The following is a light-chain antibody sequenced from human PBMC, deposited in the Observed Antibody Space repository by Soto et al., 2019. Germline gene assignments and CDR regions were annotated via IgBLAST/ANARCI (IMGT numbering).Light chain of an antibody. J-gene: IGLJ3*02. V-gene: IGLV2-23*01. CDR2: EDS. CDR3: CSYAGSDIWV. Sequence: QSVLTQPPSVSAAPGQKVTISCSGSSSNIGYNYVSWYQQHPGKVPKVIIHEDSERPSGVSNRFSGSKSGNTASLTISGLQAEDEADYYCCSYAGSDIWVFGGGTKLTVL. CDR1: SSNIGYNY.